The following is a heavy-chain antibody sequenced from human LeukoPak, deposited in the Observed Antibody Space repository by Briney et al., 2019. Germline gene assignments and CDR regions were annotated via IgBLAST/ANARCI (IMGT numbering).Heavy chain of an antibody. CDR2: IKKDGSEK. CDR1: GFTFSSYW. CDR3: ARHLSGVTGYTYGRGIDY. V-gene: IGHV3-7*01. J-gene: IGHJ4*02. D-gene: IGHD5-18*01. Sequence: GGSLRLSCAASGFTFSSYWMSWVRQAPGKGLEWVANIKKDGSEKFYVDSVKGRFTISRDNAKKSLYLQINSLRAEDTALYYCARHLSGVTGYTYGRGIDYWGQGTLVTVSS.